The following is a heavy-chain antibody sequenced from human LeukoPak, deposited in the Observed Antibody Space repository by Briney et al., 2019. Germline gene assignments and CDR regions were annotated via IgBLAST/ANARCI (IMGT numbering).Heavy chain of an antibody. CDR3: ARVADFWSGYSDY. D-gene: IGHD3-3*01. J-gene: IGHJ4*02. CDR2: INPNSGGT. CDR1: GYTFTGYY. Sequence: GASVKVSCKASGYTFTGYYMHWVRQAPGQGLEWMGWINPNSGGTNYAQKFQGRVTMTRDTSISTAYMELSRLRSDDTAVYYCARVADFWSGYSDYWGQGTLVTVSS. V-gene: IGHV1-2*02.